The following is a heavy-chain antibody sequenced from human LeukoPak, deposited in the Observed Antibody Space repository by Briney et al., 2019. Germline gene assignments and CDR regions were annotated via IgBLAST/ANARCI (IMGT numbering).Heavy chain of an antibody. CDR3: AKSEGLRYFDWSRGYYFDY. V-gene: IGHV3-23*01. Sequence: GGSLRLSCAASGFTFSSYAMSWVRQAPGKGLEWVSAISGSGGSTYHADSVKGRFTISRDNSKNTLYLQMNSLRAEDTAVYYCAKSEGLRYFDWSRGYYFDYWGQGTLVTVSS. CDR1: GFTFSSYA. CDR2: ISGSGGST. J-gene: IGHJ4*02. D-gene: IGHD3-9*01.